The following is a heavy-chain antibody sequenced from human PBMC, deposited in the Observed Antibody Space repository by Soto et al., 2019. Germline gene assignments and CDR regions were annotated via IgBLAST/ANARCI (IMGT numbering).Heavy chain of an antibody. J-gene: IGHJ6*02. Sequence: VAVISYDGSNTYYADSVKGRFTISRDNSKNTLYLQMNSLRAEDTAVYYCAKDRPSGSRPYYYGMDVWGQGTTVTVSS. V-gene: IGHV3-30*18. CDR2: ISYDGSNT. CDR3: AKDRPSGSRPYYYGMDV. D-gene: IGHD1-26*01.